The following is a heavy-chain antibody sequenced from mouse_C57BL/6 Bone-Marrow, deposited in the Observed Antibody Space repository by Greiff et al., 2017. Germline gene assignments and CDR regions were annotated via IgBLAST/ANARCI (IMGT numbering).Heavy chain of an antibody. CDR1: GFTFSDYG. CDR2: ISSGSSTI. V-gene: IGHV5-17*01. D-gene: IGHD1-1*02. CDR3: ARWSPFAY. Sequence: EVKVVESGGGLVKPGGSLKLSCAASGFTFSDYGMHWVRQAPEKGLEWVAYISSGSSTIYYADTVKGRFTISRDNAKNTLFLQRTSLRSEDTAMYYCARWSPFAYWGQGTLVTVSA. J-gene: IGHJ3*01.